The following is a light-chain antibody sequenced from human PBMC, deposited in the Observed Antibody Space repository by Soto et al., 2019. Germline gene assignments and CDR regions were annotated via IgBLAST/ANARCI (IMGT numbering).Light chain of an antibody. Sequence: VLTQSPATLSLSPGDRATLSCWASQSVGDYLAWYQHKLGQPPRLLIYDASSRAPGIPARFSGSGSGTDFPLTISSLEPEDFAVYYCQQRSAWPSFGQGTKLEIK. V-gene: IGKV3-11*01. J-gene: IGKJ2*01. CDR2: DAS. CDR3: QQRSAWPS. CDR1: QSVGDY.